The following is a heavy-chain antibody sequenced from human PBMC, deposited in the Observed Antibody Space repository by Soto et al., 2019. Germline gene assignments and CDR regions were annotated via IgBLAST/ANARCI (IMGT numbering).Heavy chain of an antibody. CDR1: GGSISSYY. Sequence: PSETLSLTCTVSGGSISSYYWSWIRQPPGKGLEWIGYIYYSGSTNYDPSLKSRVTISVDTSKNQFSLKLSSVTAADTAVYYCARDNASPIAAAGTGVWFDPWGQGTLVTVSS. CDR3: ARDNASPIAAAGTGVWFDP. V-gene: IGHV4-59*01. CDR2: IYYSGST. D-gene: IGHD6-13*01. J-gene: IGHJ5*02.